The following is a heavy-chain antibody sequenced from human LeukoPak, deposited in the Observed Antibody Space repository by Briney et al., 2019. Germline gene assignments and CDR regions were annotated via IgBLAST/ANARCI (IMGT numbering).Heavy chain of an antibody. CDR3: AKISSSAEPNFDY. J-gene: IGHJ4*02. D-gene: IGHD1-14*01. CDR1: GFTFRTYA. CDR2: IWPDGSKK. Sequence: GRSLRLSCAASGFTFRTYAMHWVRQAPGKGLEWVAFIWPDGSKKFYADSVKGRFTISRDNSNHTLYLQMNSLRPEDTALYFCAKISSSAEPNFDYWGQAILLTVSS. V-gene: IGHV3-33*06.